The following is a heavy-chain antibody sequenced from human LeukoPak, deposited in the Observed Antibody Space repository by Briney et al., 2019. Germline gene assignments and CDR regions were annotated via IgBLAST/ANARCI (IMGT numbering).Heavy chain of an antibody. V-gene: IGHV1-46*01. CDR1: GYTFTSYY. Sequence: ASVKVSCKASGYTFTSYYMHWVRQAPGQGLEWMGIINPSGGSTSYAQKFQGRVTMTRDTSTSTVYMELSSLRSEDTAVYYCAREVRYIWNPRRDWYFDLWGRGTLVTVSS. CDR2: INPSGGST. D-gene: IGHD1-20*01. J-gene: IGHJ2*01. CDR3: AREVRYIWNPRRDWYFDL.